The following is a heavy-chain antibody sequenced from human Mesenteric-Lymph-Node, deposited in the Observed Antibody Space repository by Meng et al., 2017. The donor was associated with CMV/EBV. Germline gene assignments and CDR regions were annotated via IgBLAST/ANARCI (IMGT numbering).Heavy chain of an antibody. CDR3: ARVKVKGEGITWYEQRYFYYGLDV. Sequence: GESLKISCAASGFTFDDYGMSWVRQVPGKGLEWVSGINWTGGSTGYAASVKGRFTISRDNAKKSLYLQMNSLTAEDTALYYCARVKVKGEGITWYEQRYFYYGLDVWGQGTTVTVSS. CDR1: GFTFDDYG. V-gene: IGHV3-20*04. J-gene: IGHJ6*02. D-gene: IGHD6-13*01. CDR2: INWTGGST.